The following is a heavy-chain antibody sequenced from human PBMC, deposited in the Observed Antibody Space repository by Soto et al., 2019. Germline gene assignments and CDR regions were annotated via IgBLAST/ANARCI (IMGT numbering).Heavy chain of an antibody. J-gene: IGHJ6*02. CDR2: INTYNGNT. D-gene: IGHD3-16*01. Sequence: QVQLVQSGAEVKNPGASVKVSCKASGYTFTRYGIGWARQAPGQGLEWGGWINTYNGNTNYTQNVQGRVTLTTDTATSTAYMELRSLRSNDPSIYYCAMVDVYVTPSPQDVWGQGTTVIVSS. CDR1: GYTFTRYG. V-gene: IGHV1-18*01. CDR3: AMVDVYVTPSPQDV.